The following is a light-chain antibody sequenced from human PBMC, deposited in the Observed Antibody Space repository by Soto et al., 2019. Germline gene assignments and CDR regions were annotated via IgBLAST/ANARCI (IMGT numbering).Light chain of an antibody. CDR2: EGS. J-gene: IGLJ3*02. Sequence: QSVLTQPASVSGSPGQSIAVSCTGTYSDIGSYNLVSWYQQHPGKAPKLMIYEGSKRPSGISNRFSGSKSGNTASLTISGLQAEDEADYYCCSFAGTSVWVFGGGTKLTVL. CDR3: CSFAGTSVWV. CDR1: YSDIGSYNL. V-gene: IGLV2-23*01.